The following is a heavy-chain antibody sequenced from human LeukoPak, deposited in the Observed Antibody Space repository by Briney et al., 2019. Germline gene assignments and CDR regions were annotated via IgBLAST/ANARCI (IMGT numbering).Heavy chain of an antibody. J-gene: IGHJ5*02. Sequence: GGSLRLSCAASGFTVRHYYMSWVRQAPGKGLEWVSNIYNDGRIYYRDSVKGRFTISRDDSENTLYLQMNNLRAEDTALYFCARTESYDSAAYNPTWGQGTLVTVSS. CDR2: IYNDGRI. CDR1: GFTVRHYY. V-gene: IGHV3-66*01. CDR3: ARTESYDSAAYNPT. D-gene: IGHD3-22*01.